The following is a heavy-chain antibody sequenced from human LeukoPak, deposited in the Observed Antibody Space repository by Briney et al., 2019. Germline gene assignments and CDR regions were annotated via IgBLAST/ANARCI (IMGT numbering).Heavy chain of an antibody. CDR2: IYTGGDT. V-gene: IGHV3-53*01. J-gene: IGHJ3*02. CDR3: ARELLTRMIVVVITEIDAFDI. CDR1: GFIVSTKY. D-gene: IGHD3-22*01. Sequence: PGGSLRLSCEASGFIVSTKYMAWVRQAPGKGLEWVSVIYTGGDTYYADSVKGRFSVSRDMSKNTINLQMNSLRAEDTAVYYCARELLTRMIVVVITEIDAFDIWGQGTMVTVSS.